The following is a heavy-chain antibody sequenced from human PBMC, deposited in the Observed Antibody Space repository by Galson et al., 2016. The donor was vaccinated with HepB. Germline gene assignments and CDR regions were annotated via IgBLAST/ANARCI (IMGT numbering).Heavy chain of an antibody. V-gene: IGHV3-23*01. D-gene: IGHD2-2*01. CDR3: AKDTACTSTSCPGFFDD. CDR2: ISASGGYI. J-gene: IGHJ4*02. CDR1: GFTFSSYA. Sequence: SLRLPCAASGFTFSSYAMSWVRQAPGKGLEWVSFISASGGYIRYADSVKGRFTISRDTSKNTLFLKMNSLRPEDTAVYFCAKDTACTSTSCPGFFDDWGQGTLVTVSS.